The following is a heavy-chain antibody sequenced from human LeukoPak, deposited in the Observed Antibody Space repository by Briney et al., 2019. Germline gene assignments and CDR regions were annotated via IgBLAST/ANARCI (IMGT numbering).Heavy chain of an antibody. D-gene: IGHD3-22*01. CDR3: AKDGDSSGYYYGVFDY. CDR1: GFTFSSYA. V-gene: IGHV3-23*01. J-gene: IGHJ4*02. Sequence: GGSLRLSCAASGFTFSSYAMSGVRQAPGKGLEWVSAISGSGGSTYYADSVKGRFTISRDNSKNTLYLQMNSLRAEDTAVYYCAKDGDSSGYYYGVFDYWGQGTLVTVSS. CDR2: ISGSGGST.